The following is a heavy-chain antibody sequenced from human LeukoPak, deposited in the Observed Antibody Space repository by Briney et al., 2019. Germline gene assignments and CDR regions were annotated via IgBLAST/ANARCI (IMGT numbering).Heavy chain of an antibody. J-gene: IGHJ4*02. CDR2: IKQAGSEK. V-gene: IGHV3-7*01. Sequence: PGGSLRLSWAASGFTSSSCWMSLVRRAPGKGLDWVANIKQAGSEKYYVASLKARFTISTDNAKNPLYLHMNSPSAEDTAVSYCARDRGSSGWYDFDYWGQGTLVTVSS. D-gene: IGHD6-19*01. CDR1: GFTSSSCW. CDR3: ARDRGSSGWYDFDY.